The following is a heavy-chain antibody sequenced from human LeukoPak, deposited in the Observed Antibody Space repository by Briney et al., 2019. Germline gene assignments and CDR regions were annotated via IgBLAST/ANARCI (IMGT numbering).Heavy chain of an antibody. J-gene: IGHJ1*01. CDR3: AKDQNRDYYDSSGYYPPPCCFQH. Sequence: GGSLRLSCAASGFTFISYAMSWVRQAPGKGLEWVSAISGSGGSTYYADSVKGRFTISIDNSKNTLYLQMNSLRAEDTAVYYCAKDQNRDYYDSSGYYPPPCCFQHWGQGTVVTVSA. CDR2: ISGSGGST. D-gene: IGHD3-22*01. V-gene: IGHV3-23*01. CDR1: GFTFISYA.